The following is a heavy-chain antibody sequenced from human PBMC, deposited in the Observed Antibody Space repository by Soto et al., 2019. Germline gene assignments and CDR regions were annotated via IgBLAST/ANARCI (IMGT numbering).Heavy chain of an antibody. CDR1: GDSFSSYY. CDR3: AALDGALDY. Sequence: SETLSLTCTVSGDSFSSYYWTWIRQPPGKRLEWVAYIFHTGNTNYNPSLMSRVTISVDTSKNQFSLKLRSVTPADTAVYYCAALDGALDYWGQGTLVTVSS. V-gene: IGHV4-59*01. CDR2: IFHTGNT. J-gene: IGHJ4*02. D-gene: IGHD3-10*01.